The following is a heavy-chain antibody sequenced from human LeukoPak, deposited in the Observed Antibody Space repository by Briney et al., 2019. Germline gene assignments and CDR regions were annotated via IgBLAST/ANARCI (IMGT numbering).Heavy chain of an antibody. J-gene: IGHJ5*02. Sequence: GESLKISCKVSGYSFTSYWIGWVRQMPGKGLEWMGSIYPGDSDTRYSPSFQGQVTISADKSISTAYLQWSSLKASDTAMYYCARGGSSGYYYNWFDPWGQGTLATVSS. CDR2: IYPGDSDT. CDR3: ARGGSSGYYYNWFDP. D-gene: IGHD3-22*01. V-gene: IGHV5-51*01. CDR1: GYSFTSYW.